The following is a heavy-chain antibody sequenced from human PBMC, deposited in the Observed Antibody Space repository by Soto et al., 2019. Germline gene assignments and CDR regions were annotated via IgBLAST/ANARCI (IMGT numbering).Heavy chain of an antibody. CDR2: ISYDGSDK. V-gene: IGHV3-30*03. CDR3: VGAQYYFDY. Sequence: QVQLVESGGGVVQPGRSLRLSCAASGFPFTSYGMHWVREGPDKGLEWVAIISYDGSDKYYADSVKGRFTISRDNSKNTLYLQMNSLRHVDTALYYCVGAQYYFDYRGQGTLVIVSS. CDR1: GFPFTSYG. J-gene: IGHJ4*02. D-gene: IGHD3-16*01.